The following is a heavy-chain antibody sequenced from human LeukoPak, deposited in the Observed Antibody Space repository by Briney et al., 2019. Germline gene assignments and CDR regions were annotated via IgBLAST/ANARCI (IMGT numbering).Heavy chain of an antibody. CDR1: GGSISSYY. CDR3: ARVPNYGDYSDYWFDP. J-gene: IGHJ5*02. D-gene: IGHD4-17*01. V-gene: IGHV4-59*12. Sequence: SETLSLTCTVSGGSISSYYWSWIRQPPGKGLEWIGYISYSGSTKFNPSLESRVTMSVDTSRNQFSLKLSSVTAADTAVYYCARVPNYGDYSDYWFDPWGQGTLVTVSS. CDR2: ISYSGST.